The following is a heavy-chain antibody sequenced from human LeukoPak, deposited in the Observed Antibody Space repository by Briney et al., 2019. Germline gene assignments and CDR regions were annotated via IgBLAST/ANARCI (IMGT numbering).Heavy chain of an antibody. CDR1: GASISSSSYY. Sequence: SETLSLTCTVSGASISSSSYYWGWIRQPPGKGLEWIGSIYYSGSTYYNPSLKSRVTISVDTSKNQFSLKLSSVTAADTALYYCARGEEGLIDYWGQGTLVTVSS. V-gene: IGHV4-39*07. CDR2: IYYSGST. J-gene: IGHJ4*02. D-gene: IGHD1-26*01. CDR3: ARGEEGLIDY.